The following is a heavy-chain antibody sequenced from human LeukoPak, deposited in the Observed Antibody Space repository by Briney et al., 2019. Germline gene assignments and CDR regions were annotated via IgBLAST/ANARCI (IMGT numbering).Heavy chain of an antibody. CDR3: ARERVGATSDAFDI. CDR1: GFTVSSNY. CDR2: IYSGGST. Sequence: GGSLRLSCAASGFTVSSNYMSWVRQAPGKGLEWVSVIYSGGSTYYADSAKGRFTISRDNSKNTLYLQMNSLRAEDTAVYYCARERVGATSDAFDIWGQGTMVTVSS. J-gene: IGHJ3*02. V-gene: IGHV3-53*01. D-gene: IGHD1-26*01.